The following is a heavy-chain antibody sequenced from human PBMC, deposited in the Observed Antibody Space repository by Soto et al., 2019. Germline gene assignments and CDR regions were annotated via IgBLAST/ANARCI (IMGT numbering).Heavy chain of an antibody. J-gene: IGHJ4*02. CDR2: INSDGSST. Sequence: PGGSVRLSCAAYGFTFSSYWMHWVRQAPGKGLVWVSRINSDGSSTSYADSVKGRFTISRDNAKNKLYLQMNSLRAEDTAVYYCARGGRFVYGHDYWGQGNLVTVSS. V-gene: IGHV3-74*01. CDR1: GFTFSSYW. D-gene: IGHD2-8*01. CDR3: ARGGRFVYGHDY.